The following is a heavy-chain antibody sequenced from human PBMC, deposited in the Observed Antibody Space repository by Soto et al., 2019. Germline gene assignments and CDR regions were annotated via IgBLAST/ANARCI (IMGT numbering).Heavy chain of an antibody. CDR1: GGTFSSYA. D-gene: IGHD6-13*01. CDR2: IIPIFGTA. Sequence: SVKVSCKASGGTFSSYAISWVRQAPGQGLEWMGGIIPIFGTANYAQKFQGRVTITADESTSTAYMELSSLRSEDTAVYYCARSNRYSSSWFQSHNWFDPWGQGTLVTVS. V-gene: IGHV1-69*13. J-gene: IGHJ5*02. CDR3: ARSNRYSSSWFQSHNWFDP.